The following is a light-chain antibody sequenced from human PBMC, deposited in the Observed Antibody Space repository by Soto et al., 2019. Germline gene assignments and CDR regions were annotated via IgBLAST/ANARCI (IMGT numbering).Light chain of an antibody. CDR2: DVS. CDR1: SSDVGGYNY. Sequence: QSVLTQPASVSGSPGQSITISCTGASSDVGGYNYVSWYQQHPGKAPKLMIYDVSDRPSGVSNRFSGSKSGNTASLTISGLPAEDAADYYCSSSTSSSTRVFGTGTKLTVL. V-gene: IGLV2-14*01. CDR3: SSSTSSSTRV. J-gene: IGLJ1*01.